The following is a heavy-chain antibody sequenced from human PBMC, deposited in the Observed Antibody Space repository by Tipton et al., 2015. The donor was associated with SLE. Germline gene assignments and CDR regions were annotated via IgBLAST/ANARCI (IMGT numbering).Heavy chain of an antibody. D-gene: IGHD3-22*01. V-gene: IGHV4-59*01. CDR2: VYYSGTT. J-gene: IGHJ5*02. Sequence: TLSLTCTVSGGSISSSFWTWIRQPPGKGLEWIGYVYYSGTTKCNPSLKSRVTISVDTSKNQFSLKLSSVTAADTAVYYCARDSSGYYWFDPWGQGTLVTVSS. CDR3: ARDSSGYYWFDP. CDR1: GGSISSSF.